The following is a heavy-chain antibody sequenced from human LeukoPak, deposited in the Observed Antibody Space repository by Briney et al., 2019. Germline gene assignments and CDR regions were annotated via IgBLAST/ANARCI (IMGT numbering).Heavy chain of an antibody. V-gene: IGHV3-23*01. CDR2: ISGSGGST. J-gene: IGHJ4*02. CDR1: GFTFSSYA. Sequence: GGSLRLSCAASGFTFSSYAMSWVRQAPGKGLEWVSAISGSGGSTYYADSVKGRFTISRDNSKNTLYLQMNSLRAEDTAVYYCAKAPRLRYFDWSSEFDYWGLGTLVTVSS. CDR3: AKAPRLRYFDWSSEFDY. D-gene: IGHD3-9*01.